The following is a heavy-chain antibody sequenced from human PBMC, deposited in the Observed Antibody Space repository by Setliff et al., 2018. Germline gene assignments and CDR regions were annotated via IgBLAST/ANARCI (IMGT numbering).Heavy chain of an antibody. D-gene: IGHD3-3*01. V-gene: IGHV3-23*01. CDR2: INESDGIT. Sequence: PGGSLRLSCAASGLTFSSDAMTWVRQTPGKGLEWVSSINESDGITHYADFVKGRFTISRDNSKNTLYLQMNSLRAEDTAVYYCARQFLAGGWGQGTLVTVSS. CDR1: GLTFSSDA. CDR3: ARQFLAGG. J-gene: IGHJ4*02.